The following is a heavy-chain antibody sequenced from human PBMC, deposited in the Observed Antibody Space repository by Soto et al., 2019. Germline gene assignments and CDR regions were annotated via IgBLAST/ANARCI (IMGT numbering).Heavy chain of an antibody. J-gene: IGHJ4*02. Sequence: SQTLPLTCAISGGSVSSNSAAWNWIRQSPSRGLEWLGRTYYRSKWYNDYAVFVKSRIAIHPDTAKHQFSLQLNWVTPEDTAVYYCARDRLGSYPPPTYFDYWGRGALVTVTS. CDR3: ARDRLGSYPPPTYFDY. CDR2: TYYRSKWYN. CDR1: GGSVSSNSAA. D-gene: IGHD1-26*01. V-gene: IGHV6-1*01.